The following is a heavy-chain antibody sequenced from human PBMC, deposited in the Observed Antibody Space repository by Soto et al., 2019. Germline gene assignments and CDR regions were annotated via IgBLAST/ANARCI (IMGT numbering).Heavy chain of an antibody. D-gene: IGHD6-19*01. CDR1: RYTFTGYY. CDR3: VMGGYSSVWYGGYDFDY. CDR2: INPNSGGT. J-gene: IGHJ4*02. V-gene: IGHV1-2*04. Sequence: ASVKVSCKDSRYTFTGYYLHWLQQAPGQGLEWMGWINPNSGGTHYAQKFQGWVTMTRDTSISTAYMELSRLRSDDTAVYYFVMGGYSSVWYGGYDFDYWGQGTPVTVSS.